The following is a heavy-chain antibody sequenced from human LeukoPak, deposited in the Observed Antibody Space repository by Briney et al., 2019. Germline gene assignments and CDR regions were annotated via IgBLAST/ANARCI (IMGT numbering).Heavy chain of an antibody. CDR3: ARDCNDILTGYLDY. Sequence: PGGSLRLSCAASGFTFSSYSMNWVRQAPGKGLEWVSYISSSSTIYHADSVKGRFTISRDDAKNSLYLQMNSLRAEDTAVYYCARDCNDILTGYLDYWGQGTLVTVSS. J-gene: IGHJ4*02. D-gene: IGHD3-9*01. CDR1: GFTFSSYS. V-gene: IGHV3-48*04. CDR2: ISSSSTI.